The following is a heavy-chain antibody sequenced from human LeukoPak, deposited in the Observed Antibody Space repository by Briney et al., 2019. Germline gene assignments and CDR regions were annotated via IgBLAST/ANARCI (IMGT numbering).Heavy chain of an antibody. D-gene: IGHD1-1*01. J-gene: IGHJ3*02. Sequence: PGGSLRLSCAASGFTFSSYAMHWVRQAPGKGLEWVAVISYDGSNKYYADSVKGRFTISRDNSKNTLYLQMNSLRAEDTAVYYCARDRSVQLERRRPDAFDIWGQGTMVTVSS. V-gene: IGHV3-30-3*01. CDR3: ARDRSVQLERRRPDAFDI. CDR2: ISYDGSNK. CDR1: GFTFSSYA.